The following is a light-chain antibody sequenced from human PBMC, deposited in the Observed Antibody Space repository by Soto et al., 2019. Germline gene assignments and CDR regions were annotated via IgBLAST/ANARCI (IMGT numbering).Light chain of an antibody. Sequence: EIVMTQSPATLSVSPGEGATLSCRASQSVGRDLAWYQQKPGQAPRLLIYGASTRATGIPARFTGSGSGTEFTPAINSLQSEGFAVYWCQQYNTWPPTFGPGTTVDIK. V-gene: IGKV3-15*01. CDR2: GAS. CDR3: QQYNTWPPT. CDR1: QSVGRD. J-gene: IGKJ3*01.